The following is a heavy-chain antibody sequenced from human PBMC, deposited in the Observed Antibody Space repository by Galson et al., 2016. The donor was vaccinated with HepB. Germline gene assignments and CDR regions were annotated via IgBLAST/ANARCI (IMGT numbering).Heavy chain of an antibody. D-gene: IGHD6-19*01. V-gene: IGHV5-51*01. CDR2: IYPGDSET. J-gene: IGHJ4*02. CDR1: GYRFTTYW. Sequence: QSGAEVKKPGESLKISCQGSGYRFTTYWIGWVRQMPGIGLEWMGIIYPGDSETKYSPSFQGQVTISVDKSISTVYLQWSGLKASDTTTYYCGRIGYSSGNDYWGQGTLVTVSS. CDR3: GRIGYSSGNDY.